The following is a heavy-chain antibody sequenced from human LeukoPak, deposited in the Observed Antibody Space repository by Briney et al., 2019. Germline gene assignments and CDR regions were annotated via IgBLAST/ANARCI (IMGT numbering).Heavy chain of an antibody. CDR3: ARGGATTAFDY. Sequence: PGGSLRLSCAASGFTVSSNYMNWVRQAPGKGLEWVSVIYSGGGTYYADSVKGRFTISRDNSKNTLYLQMNSLRVEDTAVYYCARGGATTAFDYWGQGTLVTVSS. J-gene: IGHJ4*02. V-gene: IGHV3-53*01. CDR1: GFTVSSNY. CDR2: IYSGGGT. D-gene: IGHD1-26*01.